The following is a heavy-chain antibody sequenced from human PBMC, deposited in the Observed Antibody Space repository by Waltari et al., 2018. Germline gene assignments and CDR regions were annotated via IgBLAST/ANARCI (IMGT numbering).Heavy chain of an antibody. Sequence: EVQLVQSGAEVKKPGESLKISCKGSGYSFTSYWIGWVRQMPGKGLEWMGIIYPGDSYTRYSPSFQGQVTISADKSISTAYLQWSSLKASDTAMYYCARRRDGYNLAWFFDYWGQGTLVTVSS. J-gene: IGHJ4*02. CDR3: ARRRDGYNLAWFFDY. D-gene: IGHD5-12*01. CDR2: IYPGDSYT. V-gene: IGHV5-51*01. CDR1: GYSFTSYW.